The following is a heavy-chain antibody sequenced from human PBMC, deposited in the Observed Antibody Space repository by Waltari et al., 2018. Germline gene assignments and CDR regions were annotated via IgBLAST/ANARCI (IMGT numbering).Heavy chain of an antibody. CDR3: ANAGGVAAAGPT. V-gene: IGHV4-4*02. CDR2: IYHSGTT. CDR1: GGSISSSNW. J-gene: IGHJ4*02. Sequence: QVQLQESGPGLVKPSGTLSLTCAVSGGSISSSNWWSWVRQPPGKGLEWIGEIYHSGTTNYNPSLKRRVTISVDKSKNQFSLKLSSVTAADTAVYYCANAGGVAAAGPTWGQGTLVTVSS. D-gene: IGHD6-13*01.